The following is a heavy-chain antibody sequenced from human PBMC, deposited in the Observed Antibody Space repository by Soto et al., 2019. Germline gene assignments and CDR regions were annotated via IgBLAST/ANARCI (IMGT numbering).Heavy chain of an antibody. D-gene: IGHD2-15*01. Sequence: ASVKVSCNASGYTFTSYGISWVRQAPGQGLEWMGWISAYNGNTNYAQKLQGRITMTTDTTTSTAHMELRSLRSDDTAVYYCARKKVVAATPPYYYYGMDVWGQGTTVTVSS. J-gene: IGHJ6*02. CDR3: ARKKVVAATPPYYYYGMDV. CDR2: ISAYNGNT. CDR1: GYTFTSYG. V-gene: IGHV1-18*04.